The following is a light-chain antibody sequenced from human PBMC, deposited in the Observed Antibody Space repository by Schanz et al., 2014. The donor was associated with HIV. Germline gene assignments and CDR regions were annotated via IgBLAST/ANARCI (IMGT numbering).Light chain of an antibody. CDR1: RSVNSN. CDR2: RAS. V-gene: IGKV3D-15*01. CDR3: QQYDNWPRT. J-gene: IGKJ1*01. Sequence: EIVMTQSPVTLSVSPGERVTLSCRASRSVNSNLAWYQQKPGQAPRLLIYRASTRATGIPARFSGSGSGTEFTLTISGLQSEDFAVYYCQQYDNWPRTFGQGTKVEIK.